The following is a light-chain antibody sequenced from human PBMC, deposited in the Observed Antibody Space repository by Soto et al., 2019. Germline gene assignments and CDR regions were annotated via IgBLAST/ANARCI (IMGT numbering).Light chain of an antibody. V-gene: IGLV2-14*01. CDR1: SSDVGGYNY. Sequence: QSALTQPASVSGSPGQSITISCTGTSSDVGGYNYVSWYQQHPGKAPKLMIYDVSNRPSGVSNRFSGSKSGNTASLTISGLQDEDEADYYCSSYTSSSTLPYVFGTGTKAPS. CDR3: SSYTSSSTLPYV. CDR2: DVS. J-gene: IGLJ1*01.